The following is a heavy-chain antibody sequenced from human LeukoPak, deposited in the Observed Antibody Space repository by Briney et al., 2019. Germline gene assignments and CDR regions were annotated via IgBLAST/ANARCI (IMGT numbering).Heavy chain of an antibody. V-gene: IGHV3-48*01. CDR3: ARDSGWFGGSFTPRPDAFDI. J-gene: IGHJ3*02. CDR1: GFTFSSYS. CDR2: IGSSSSTI. Sequence: SGGSLRLSCAASGFTFSSYSMNWVRQAPGKGLEWVSYIGSSSSTIYYADSVKGRFTISRDNAKNSLYLQMNSLRAEDTAVYYCARDSGWFGGSFTPRPDAFDIWGQGTMVTVPS. D-gene: IGHD2-15*01.